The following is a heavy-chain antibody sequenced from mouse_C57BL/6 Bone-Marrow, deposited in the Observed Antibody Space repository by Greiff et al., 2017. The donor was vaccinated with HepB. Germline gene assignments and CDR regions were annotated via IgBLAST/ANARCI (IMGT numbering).Heavy chain of an antibody. J-gene: IGHJ1*03. CDR3: ARRLRDWYFDV. CDR2: IDPENGDT. D-gene: IGHD1-2*01. V-gene: IGHV14-4*01. Sequence: EVKLMESGAELVRPGASVKLSCTASGFNIKDDYMHWVKQRPEQGLEWIGWIDPENGDTEYASKFQGKATITADTSSNTAYLQLSSLTSEDTAIYYCARRLRDWYFDVWGTGTTVTVSS. CDR1: GFNIKDDY.